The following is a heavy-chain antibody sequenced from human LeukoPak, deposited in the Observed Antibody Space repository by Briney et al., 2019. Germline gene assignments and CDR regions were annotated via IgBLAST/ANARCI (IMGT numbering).Heavy chain of an antibody. Sequence: SETLSLTCAVYGGSFSGYYWSWIRQPPGKGLEWIGEINHSGSTNYNPSLKSRVTISVDTSKNQFSLKLSSVTAADTAVYYCASNPSVVVAATPSNRYYFDYWGQGTLVTVSS. CDR1: GGSFSGYY. D-gene: IGHD2-15*01. CDR3: ASNPSVVVAATPSNRYYFDY. J-gene: IGHJ4*02. CDR2: INHSGST. V-gene: IGHV4-34*01.